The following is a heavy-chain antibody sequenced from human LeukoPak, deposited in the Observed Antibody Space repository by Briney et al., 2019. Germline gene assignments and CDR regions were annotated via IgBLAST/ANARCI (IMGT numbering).Heavy chain of an antibody. CDR1: GYTFTSYG. V-gene: IGHV1-18*01. CDR2: ISAYNGNT. J-gene: IGHJ3*02. D-gene: IGHD3-22*01. CDR3: ARWADAVVVAITGDAFDI. Sequence: ASVKVSCKASGYTFTSYGISWVRQAPGQGLEWMGWISAYNGNTNYAQKLQGRVTMTTDTSTSTAYMELRSLRSDDTAVYYCARWADAVVVAITGDAFDIWGQGTMVTVSS.